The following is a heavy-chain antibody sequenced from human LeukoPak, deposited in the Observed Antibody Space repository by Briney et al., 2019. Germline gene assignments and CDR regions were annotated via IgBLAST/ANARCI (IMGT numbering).Heavy chain of an antibody. J-gene: IGHJ6*04. V-gene: IGHV3-23*01. CDR1: GFPFSSYA. CDR3: AKASAGSGRALYYYGMDV. CDR2: ISGSGGST. Sequence: GGSPRLSCAASGFPFSSYAMTWVRQAPGKGLEWVSAISGSGGSTYYADSVRGRFTISRDNSKNTLYLQMNSLRAEDTAVYYCAKASAGSGRALYYYGMDVWGKGTTVTVSS. D-gene: IGHD3-10*01.